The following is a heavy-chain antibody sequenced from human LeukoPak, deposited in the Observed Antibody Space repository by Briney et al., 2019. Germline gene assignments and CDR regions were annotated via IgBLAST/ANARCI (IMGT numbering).Heavy chain of an antibody. J-gene: IGHJ6*03. CDR2: INPNSGGT. D-gene: IGHD5-12*01. CDR1: GYTFTGYY. V-gene: IGHV1-2*02. Sequence: GASVKVSCKASGYTFTGYYMHWVRQAPGQGLEWMGGINPNSGGTNYAQKFQGRVTMTRDTSISTAYMELSRLRSDDTAVYYCARAGLRYGRGDYYYYYMDVWGKGTTVTVSS. CDR3: ARAGLRYGRGDYYYYYMDV.